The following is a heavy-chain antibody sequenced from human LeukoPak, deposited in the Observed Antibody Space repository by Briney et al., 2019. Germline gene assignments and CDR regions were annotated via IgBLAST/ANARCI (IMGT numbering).Heavy chain of an antibody. Sequence: SGPTLVKPTQTLTLTCTLSGLSLSTSGVGVGWIRQPPGKALEWLALIYWNDEKRYSPSLKSRLTITKDTSKIQVVLAMTNVDPVDTATYYCAHTQYSFDSGGVEDAFGIWGQGTMVTVSS. D-gene: IGHD3-22*01. CDR3: AHTQYSFDSGGVEDAFGI. CDR1: GLSLSTSGVG. V-gene: IGHV2-5*01. CDR2: IYWNDEK. J-gene: IGHJ3*02.